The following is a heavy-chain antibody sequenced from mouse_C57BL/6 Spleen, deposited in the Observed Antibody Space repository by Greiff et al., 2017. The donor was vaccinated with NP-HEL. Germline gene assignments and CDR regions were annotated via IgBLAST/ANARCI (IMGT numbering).Heavy chain of an antibody. CDR3: ARSPYYYGGSLYYFDY. D-gene: IGHD1-1*01. V-gene: IGHV1-81*01. Sequence: QVQLKQSGAELARPGASVKLSCKASGYTFTSYGISWVKQRTGQGLEWIGEIYPRSGNTYYNEKFKGKATLTADKSSSTAYMELRSLTSEDSAVYFCARSPYYYGGSLYYFDYWGQGTTLTVSS. CDR2: IYPRSGNT. CDR1: GYTFTSYG. J-gene: IGHJ2*01.